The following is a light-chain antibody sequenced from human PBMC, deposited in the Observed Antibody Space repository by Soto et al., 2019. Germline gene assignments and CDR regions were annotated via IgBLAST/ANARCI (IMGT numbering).Light chain of an antibody. V-gene: IGKV1-39*01. J-gene: IGKJ3*01. CDR1: QSISSY. CDR2: AAS. Sequence: DIQMTQSPSSLSASVGDRVTITCRASQSISSYLNWYQQKPGKAPKLLIYAASSLQSGVPSRFSGSGSATDFTLTISSLQPEDSASYYCQQRYSTPPTFGPGPKVDIK. CDR3: QQRYSTPPT.